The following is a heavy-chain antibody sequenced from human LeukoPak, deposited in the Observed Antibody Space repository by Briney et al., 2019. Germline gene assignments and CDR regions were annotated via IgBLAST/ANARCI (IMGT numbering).Heavy chain of an antibody. CDR2: ISYDGSNK. CDR3: ARESRYDSSGYATHFDY. D-gene: IGHD3-22*01. V-gene: IGHV3-30*04. Sequence: GGSLRPSYAASGFTFSSYAMHWVRQAPGKGLEWVAVISYDGSNKYYADSVKGRFTISRDNSKNTLYLQMNSLRAEDTAVYYCARESRYDSSGYATHFDYWGQGTLVTVSS. CDR1: GFTFSSYA. J-gene: IGHJ4*02.